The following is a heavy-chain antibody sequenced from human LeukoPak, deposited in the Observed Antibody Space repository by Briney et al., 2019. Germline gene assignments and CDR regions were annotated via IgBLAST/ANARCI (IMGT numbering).Heavy chain of an antibody. CDR2: IRYDGSNK. CDR1: GFTFSLYW. J-gene: IGHJ4*02. CDR3: AQLASRFYGGYFDY. Sequence: GGSLRLSCAASGFTFSLYWMSWVRQAPGKGLEWVAFIRYDGSNKYYADSVKGRFTISRDNSKNTLYLQMNSLRAEDTAVYYCAQLASRFYGGYFDYWGQGTLVTVSS. V-gene: IGHV3-30*02. D-gene: IGHD4-17*01.